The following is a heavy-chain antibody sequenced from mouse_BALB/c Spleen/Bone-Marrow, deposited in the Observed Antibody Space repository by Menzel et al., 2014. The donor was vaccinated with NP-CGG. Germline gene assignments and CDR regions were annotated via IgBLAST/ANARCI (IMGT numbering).Heavy chain of an antibody. CDR2: VNPNNGGT. D-gene: IGHD2-4*01. J-gene: IGHJ3*01. Sequence: VQLKGSGPVLVKPGASVKISCKASGYSFTDYYMHWVQQRHGKSLEWIGRVNPNNGGTNYNQKFKGKAIFTVDKSSSTAYMELRSLTSEDSAVYFCARDYDYGCAYWGQGTLVTVSA. CDR1: GYSFTDYY. V-gene: IGHV1-18*01. CDR3: ARDYDYGCAY.